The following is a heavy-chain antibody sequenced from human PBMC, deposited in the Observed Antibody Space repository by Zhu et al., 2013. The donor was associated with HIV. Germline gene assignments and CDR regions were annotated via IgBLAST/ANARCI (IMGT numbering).Heavy chain of an antibody. CDR3: AKDTTVSGTTFDH. V-gene: IGHV3-9*01. CDR1: GFTFDDYA. Sequence: EVQLVESGGALVQPGRSLRLSCAASGFTFDDYAMHWVRQVPGKGLEWVAGISWNGGRIGYADAVKGRFTISRDNTNNSLYLQMNRVRVEDTAFYYCAKDTTVSGTTFDHWGQGTLVTVSS. CDR2: ISWNGGRI. J-gene: IGHJ4*02. D-gene: IGHD6-19*01.